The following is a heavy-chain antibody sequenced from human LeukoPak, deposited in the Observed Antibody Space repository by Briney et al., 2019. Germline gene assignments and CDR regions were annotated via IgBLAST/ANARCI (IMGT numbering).Heavy chain of an antibody. CDR2: FDPEDGEP. V-gene: IGHV1-24*01. Sequence: ASVKVSCKISGYTLSELSFHWVRQAPGKGLEWMGRFDPEDGEPVYTQRFQGRVTMTADPSTDTVNMDLSSLRSDDTAVYYCASGWLRFTLNYWGRGTPVTV. CDR1: GYTLSELS. J-gene: IGHJ4*02. CDR3: ASGWLRFTLNY. D-gene: IGHD5-12*01.